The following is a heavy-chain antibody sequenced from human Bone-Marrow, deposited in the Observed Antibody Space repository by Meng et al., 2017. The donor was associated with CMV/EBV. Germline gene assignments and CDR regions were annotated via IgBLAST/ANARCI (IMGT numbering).Heavy chain of an antibody. D-gene: IGHD2-2*01. J-gene: IGHJ4*02. CDR2: IYYSGST. CDR1: SFSIYA. V-gene: IGHV4-39*01. Sequence: SFSIYAMSWIRQPPGKGLEWIGSIYYSGSTYYNPSLKSRVTISVDTSKNQFFLKLSSVTAADTAVYYCARVGVWGYCSSTSCYPDDYWGQGTLVTVSS. CDR3: ARVGVWGYCSSTSCYPDDY.